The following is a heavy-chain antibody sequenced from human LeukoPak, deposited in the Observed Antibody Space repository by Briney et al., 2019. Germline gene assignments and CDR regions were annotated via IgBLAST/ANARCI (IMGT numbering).Heavy chain of an antibody. J-gene: IGHJ4*02. D-gene: IGHD3-10*01. V-gene: IGHV7-4-1*02. CDR2: INTNTGNP. CDR3: ARAGEGGITMVRGAEELGY. Sequence: GASVKVSCKASGYTFTSYAMNWVRQAPGQGLEWMGWINTNTGNPTYAQGFTGRFVFSLDTSVSTAYLQISSLKAEDTAVYYCARAGEGGITMVRGAEELGYWGQGTLVTVSS. CDR1: GYTFTSYA.